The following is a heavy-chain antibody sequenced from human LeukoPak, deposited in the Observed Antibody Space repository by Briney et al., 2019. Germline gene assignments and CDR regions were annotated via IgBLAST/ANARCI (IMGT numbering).Heavy chain of an antibody. CDR3: AKVIFVRMRQQLVQGWFDP. J-gene: IGHJ5*02. Sequence: GESLRLSCAASEFTFSSYSMNWVRQAPGKGLEWVSAISGSGGSTYYADSVKGRFTISRDNSKNTLYLQMNSLRAEDTAVYYCAKVIFVRMRQQLVQGWFDPWGQGTLVTVSS. V-gene: IGHV3-23*01. D-gene: IGHD6-13*01. CDR1: EFTFSSYS. CDR2: ISGSGGST.